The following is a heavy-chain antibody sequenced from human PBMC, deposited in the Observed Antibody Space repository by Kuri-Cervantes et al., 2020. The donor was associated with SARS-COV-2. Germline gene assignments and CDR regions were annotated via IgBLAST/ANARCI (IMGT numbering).Heavy chain of an antibody. CDR2: IYYSGST. D-gene: IGHD4-23*01. Sequence: SETLSLTCTVSGGSISSGDYYWSWIRQPPGKGLEWIGYIYYSGSTYYNPSLKSRVTISVDTSMNQFSLKLSSVTAADTAVYYCARVGYGGEKVFDYWGQGTLVTVSS. V-gene: IGHV4-30-4*08. CDR1: GGSISSGDYY. CDR3: ARVGYGGEKVFDY. J-gene: IGHJ4*02.